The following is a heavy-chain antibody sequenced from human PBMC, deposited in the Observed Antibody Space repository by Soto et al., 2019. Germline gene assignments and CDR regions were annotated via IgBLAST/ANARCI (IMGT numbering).Heavy chain of an antibody. CDR3: ARGSHYDILSDAENIWFDP. V-gene: IGHV3-30-3*01. Sequence: QVQLVESGGGVVQPGRSLRLSCAASGFTFSSYAMHWVRQAPGKGLEWVAVISYDGSNKYYADSVKGRFTISRDNSKNTLYLQMTSLRAEDTAVYYCARGSHYDILSDAENIWFDPWGQGTLVTVSS. CDR2: ISYDGSNK. D-gene: IGHD3-9*01. J-gene: IGHJ5*02. CDR1: GFTFSSYA.